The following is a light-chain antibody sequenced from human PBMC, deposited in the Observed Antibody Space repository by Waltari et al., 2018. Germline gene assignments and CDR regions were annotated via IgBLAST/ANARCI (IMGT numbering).Light chain of an antibody. Sequence: DIQMTQSPSTLSASVGDRVTITFRASESISTWLAWYQQKPGKAPKLLIYKASNLERGVPSRFSGSGSGTEFTLTINSLEAEDAAAYYCHHSSSLPLTFGGGTKVEIK. V-gene: IGKV1-5*03. CDR2: KAS. CDR3: HHSSSLPLT. CDR1: ESISTW. J-gene: IGKJ4*01.